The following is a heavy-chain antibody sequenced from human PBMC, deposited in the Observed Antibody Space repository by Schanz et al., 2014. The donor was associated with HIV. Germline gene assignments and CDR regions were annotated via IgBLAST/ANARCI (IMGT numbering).Heavy chain of an antibody. Sequence: QVQLVQSGAEGRKPGASVKVSCKASGYIFTTYGISWVRQAPGQGLEWMAWISTYNGNTNYGQKFQGRVAMTTDTSTNTAYMELRSLTSDDTAMYYCASALTTVTLDYWGQGTLVTVSS. J-gene: IGHJ4*02. CDR1: GYIFTTYG. CDR3: ASALTTVTLDY. V-gene: IGHV1-18*01. CDR2: ISTYNGNT. D-gene: IGHD4-17*01.